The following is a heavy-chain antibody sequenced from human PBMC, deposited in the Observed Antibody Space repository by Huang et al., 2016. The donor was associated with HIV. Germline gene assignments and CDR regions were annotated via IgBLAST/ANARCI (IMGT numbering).Heavy chain of an antibody. V-gene: IGHV1-24*01. Sequence: QVQLVESGAELKKPGASVRVSCKVSGYTVSELSLHWVRQAPEKGLEWMGGFDPEEGETIYAQRLQGRVTMTEDTSTDTAYMELSSRRPEDTAVYYCATSTPDVGAGVLRSAFDIWGQGTMFTVSS. J-gene: IGHJ3*02. CDR2: FDPEEGET. CDR3: ATSTPDVGAGVLRSAFDI. D-gene: IGHD2-15*01. CDR1: GYTVSELS.